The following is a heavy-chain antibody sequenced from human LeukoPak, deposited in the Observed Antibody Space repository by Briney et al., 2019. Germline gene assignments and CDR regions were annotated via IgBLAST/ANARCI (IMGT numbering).Heavy chain of an antibody. CDR2: IYPGDSHT. Sequence: GESLKISCKGSGYSFTSYWIDWVRQMPGKGLEWMGIIYPGDSHTRYSPSFQGQVTISADKSINTAYLQWSSLKASDTAMYFCARGRVGPTTGAFDIWGQGTMVTISS. V-gene: IGHV5-51*01. D-gene: IGHD1-26*01. CDR1: GYSFTSYW. J-gene: IGHJ3*02. CDR3: ARGRVGPTTGAFDI.